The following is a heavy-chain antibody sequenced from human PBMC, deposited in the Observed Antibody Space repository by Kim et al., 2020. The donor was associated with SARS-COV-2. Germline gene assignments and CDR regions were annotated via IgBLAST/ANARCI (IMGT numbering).Heavy chain of an antibody. V-gene: IGHV3-33*03. Sequence: GGSLRLSCAASGFSFSTYGMHWVRQAPSKGLEWVAMIWNDGSNKYYGDSVKGRFTISRDNSKNTLYLQMNNLRAEDTAVYYCATEYSSSSAFDYWGQGTLVTVSS. J-gene: IGHJ4*02. CDR2: IWNDGSNK. CDR1: GFSFSTYG. D-gene: IGHD6-6*01. CDR3: ATEYSSSSAFDY.